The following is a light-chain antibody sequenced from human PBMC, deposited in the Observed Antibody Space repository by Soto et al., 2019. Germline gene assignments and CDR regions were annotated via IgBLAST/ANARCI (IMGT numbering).Light chain of an antibody. CDR2: GAS. Sequence: EIVLTQSPGTLSLSPGERATLSCRASQSVGSTYLAWYQQKPGQAPRLLIYGASTRAAGIPDRFSGSGSGTDFTLTITRLEPEDSAVYFCQQYTGPPTTFGQGTRLEIK. CDR3: QQYTGPPTT. CDR1: QSVGSTY. J-gene: IGKJ5*01. V-gene: IGKV3-20*01.